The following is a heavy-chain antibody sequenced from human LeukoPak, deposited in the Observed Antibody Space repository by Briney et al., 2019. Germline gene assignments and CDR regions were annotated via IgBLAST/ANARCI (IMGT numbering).Heavy chain of an antibody. Sequence: GGSLRLSCAASRFTFSTYAMSWVRQAPGKGLEWVSSIISGGTTYYADSVMGRFTISRDNSKNTLYLQINSLRAEDTAVYYCARAGWYGNWFDPWGQGTLVTVSS. V-gene: IGHV3-23*01. CDR1: RFTFSTYA. D-gene: IGHD6-19*01. J-gene: IGHJ5*02. CDR2: IISGGTT. CDR3: ARAGWYGNWFDP.